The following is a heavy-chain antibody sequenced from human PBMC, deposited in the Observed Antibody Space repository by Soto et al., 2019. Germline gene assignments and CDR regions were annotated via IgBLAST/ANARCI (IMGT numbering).Heavy chain of an antibody. Sequence: QVQLVQSGAEVKKPGSSVKVSCKTSGVSFNNNGIGWVRQAPGQGREWMGGVSPPFRTTNYARKFQGRIPITADASTGTVNMDLSSLTSEDTAQYYCARVLYYGSGSYSPYGMDVWGQGTTVTVSS. J-gene: IGHJ6*02. V-gene: IGHV1-69*01. CDR2: VSPPFRTT. CDR3: ARVLYYGSGSYSPYGMDV. CDR1: GVSFNNNG. D-gene: IGHD3-10*01.